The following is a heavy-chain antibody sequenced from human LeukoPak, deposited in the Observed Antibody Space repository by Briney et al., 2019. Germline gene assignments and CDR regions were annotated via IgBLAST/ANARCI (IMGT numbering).Heavy chain of an antibody. Sequence: GGSLRLSCAASGSTFSSYSMNWVRQAPGKGLEWVSSISSSSSYIYYADSVKGRFTISRDNAKNSLYLQMNSLRAEDTAVYYCAREVDTAMVYFDYWGQGTLVTVSS. CDR2: ISSSSSYI. CDR3: AREVDTAMVYFDY. CDR1: GSTFSSYS. D-gene: IGHD5-18*01. J-gene: IGHJ4*02. V-gene: IGHV3-21*01.